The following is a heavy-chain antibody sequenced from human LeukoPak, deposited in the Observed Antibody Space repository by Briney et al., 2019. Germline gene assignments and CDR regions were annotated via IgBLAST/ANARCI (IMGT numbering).Heavy chain of an antibody. CDR1: GVSISSSNSY. Sequence: SETLSLTCTASGVSISSSNSYWGWIRQPPGKGLEWIGSTYYSGNTYYNASLKSQVSISIDTSKNQFSLRLTSVTAADTAVYYCARQTGSGLFILPGGQGTLVTVSS. CDR3: ARQTGSGLFILP. CDR2: TYYSGNT. J-gene: IGHJ4*02. V-gene: IGHV4-39*01. D-gene: IGHD3/OR15-3a*01.